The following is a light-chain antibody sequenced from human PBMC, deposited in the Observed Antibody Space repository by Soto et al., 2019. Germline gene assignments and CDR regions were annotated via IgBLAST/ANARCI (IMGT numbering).Light chain of an antibody. J-gene: IGKJ2*01. CDR1: QSVSSSY. CDR3: QQYGSSRYT. Sequence: EIVLTQSPGTLSLSPGERATLSCRASQSVSSSYLAWYQQKPGQAPRLLIYGASSRATGIPDRFSGSGSGTDFTLTISRLEPEDFAVYYCQQYGSSRYTFGQETKLDIK. CDR2: GAS. V-gene: IGKV3-20*01.